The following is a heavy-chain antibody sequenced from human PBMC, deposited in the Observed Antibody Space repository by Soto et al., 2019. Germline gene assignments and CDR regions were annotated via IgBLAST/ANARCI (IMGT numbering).Heavy chain of an antibody. J-gene: IGHJ4*02. CDR3: ARGFYGDPPALDY. V-gene: IGHV3-74*01. Sequence: EVQLVESGGGLVQPGGSLRLSCAASGFTFSRYYMHWVRQAPGKGLVWISRIKTDGSFSSYADSVKGRFTISRDNARNTLFLQMNSLSDDDTAVYYCARGFYGDPPALDYWGQGTLVSVSS. CDR2: IKTDGSFS. CDR1: GFTFSRYY. D-gene: IGHD4-17*01.